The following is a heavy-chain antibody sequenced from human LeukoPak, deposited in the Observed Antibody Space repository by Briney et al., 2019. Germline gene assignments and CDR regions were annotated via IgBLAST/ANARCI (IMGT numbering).Heavy chain of an antibody. J-gene: IGHJ4*02. CDR3: ARDGMALLRDFDD. V-gene: IGHV3-33*01. D-gene: IGHD1-26*01. Sequence: GGSLRLSCAASRYTFSRYVIHWVCQAPGKGLEWVAGIWYDGSNYYYADSVKGRFTISRDNSKNTLYLQMNSLRAEDTGVYYCARDGMALLRDFDDWGQGTLVTVSS. CDR1: RYTFSRYV. CDR2: IWYDGSNY.